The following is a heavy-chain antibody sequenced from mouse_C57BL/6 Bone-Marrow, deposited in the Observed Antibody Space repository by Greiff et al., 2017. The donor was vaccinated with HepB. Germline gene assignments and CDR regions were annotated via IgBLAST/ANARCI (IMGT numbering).Heavy chain of an antibody. CDR1: GFNIKDDY. CDR3: VYDYLLYYYAMDY. CDR2: IDPENGDT. J-gene: IGHJ4*01. D-gene: IGHD2-4*01. Sequence: EVQVVESGAELVRPGASVKLSCTASGFNIKDDYMHWVKQRPEQGLEWIGWIDPENGDTEYASKFQGKATITADTSSNTAYLQLSSLTSEDTAVYYCVYDYLLYYYAMDYWGQGTSVTVSS. V-gene: IGHV14-4*01.